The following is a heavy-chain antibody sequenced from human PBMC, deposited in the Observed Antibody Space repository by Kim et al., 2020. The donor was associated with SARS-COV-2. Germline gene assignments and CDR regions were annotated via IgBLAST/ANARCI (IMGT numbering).Heavy chain of an antibody. J-gene: IGHJ5*02. D-gene: IGHD3-16*01. CDR1: GGSISSGGYY. V-gene: IGHV4-31*03. CDR3: ARSGHLGEDWFDP. Sequence: SETLSLTCTVSGGSISSGGYYWSWIRQHPGKGLEWIGYIYYSGSTYYNPSLKSRVTISVDTSKNQFSLKLSSVTAADTAVYYCARSGHLGEDWFDPWGQGTLVTVSS. CDR2: IYYSGST.